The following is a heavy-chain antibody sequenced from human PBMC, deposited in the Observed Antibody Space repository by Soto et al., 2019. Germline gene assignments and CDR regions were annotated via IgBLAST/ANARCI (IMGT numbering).Heavy chain of an antibody. CDR1: GFTFSSYA. V-gene: IGHV3-23*01. J-gene: IGHJ4*02. CDR2: ISGSGGST. Sequence: EVQLLESGGGLVQPGGSLRLSCAASGFTFSSYAMSWVRQAPGKGLEWVSAISGSGGSTYYADSVKGRFTISRDNSKNTLYLQMNSLRAEDTAVYYCATVPGDYYDSSGYYYYFDYWGQGTLVTVSS. CDR3: ATVPGDYYDSSGYYYYFDY. D-gene: IGHD3-22*01.